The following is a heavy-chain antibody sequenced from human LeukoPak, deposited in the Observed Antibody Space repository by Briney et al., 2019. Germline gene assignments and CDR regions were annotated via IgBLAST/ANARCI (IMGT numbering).Heavy chain of an antibody. CDR1: GFTFSSYE. Sequence: GGSLRLSCAASGFTFSSYEMNWVRQAPGKGLEWVSYISSSGSTIYYADSVKGRFTISRDNAKNSLYLQMNSLRAEDTAVYYCAKNKPLYGSGGPYYFDYWGQGTLVTVSS. D-gene: IGHD3-10*01. CDR2: ISSSGSTI. V-gene: IGHV3-48*03. J-gene: IGHJ4*02. CDR3: AKNKPLYGSGGPYYFDY.